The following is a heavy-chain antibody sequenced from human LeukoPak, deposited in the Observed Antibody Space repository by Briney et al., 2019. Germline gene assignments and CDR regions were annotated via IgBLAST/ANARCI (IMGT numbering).Heavy chain of an antibody. V-gene: IGHV1-2*02. CDR2: MNPNSGNT. J-gene: IGHJ5*02. CDR1: GYTFTGYY. Sequence: ASVKVSCQASGYTFTGYYMHWVRQATGQGLEWMGWMNPNSGNTHYTQKFQDRVTMTRDTSISTAYMELSSLESDDTAIYYCAREGAAAEDVNWFDPWGQGTLVTVSS. D-gene: IGHD6-25*01. CDR3: AREGAAAEDVNWFDP.